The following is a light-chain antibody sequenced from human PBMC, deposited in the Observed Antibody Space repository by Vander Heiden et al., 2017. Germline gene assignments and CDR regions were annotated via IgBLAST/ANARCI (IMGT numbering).Light chain of an antibody. J-gene: IGKJ1*01. CDR2: GAS. Sequence: DSVFTQSPRSLFLSPGDTATLSCRASQTTSSTYLAWYHHRPGQGPRLLIYGASNRATGIPDRFSGSGTGTDFTLTISGLEPEDSGVYYCQQYLSSVWTFGRGTKV. CDR3: QQYLSSVWT. CDR1: QTTSSTY. V-gene: IGKV3-20*01.